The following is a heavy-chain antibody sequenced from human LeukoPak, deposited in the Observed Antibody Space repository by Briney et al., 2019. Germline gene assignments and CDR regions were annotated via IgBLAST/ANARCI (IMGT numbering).Heavy chain of an antibody. CDR2: IIPIFGTA. V-gene: IGHV1-69*05. CDR3: ARGGGSYDFWSGYYAWAEYFQH. Sequence: PEASVKVSCRTSGYSFTNYGVSWVRQAPGQGLEWMGGIIPIFGTANYAQKFQGRVTITTDESTSTAYMELSSLRSEDRAVYYCARGGGSYDFWSGYYAWAEYFQHWGQGTLVTVSS. CDR1: GYSFTNYG. D-gene: IGHD3-3*01. J-gene: IGHJ1*01.